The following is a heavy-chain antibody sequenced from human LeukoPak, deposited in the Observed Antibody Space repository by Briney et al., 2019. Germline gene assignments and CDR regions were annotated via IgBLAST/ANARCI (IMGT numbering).Heavy chain of an antibody. Sequence: GGSLRLSCAASGFTFSSYEMNWVRQAPGKGLEWVSVIYSGGSTYYADSVKGRFTISRDNSKNTLYLQMNSLRAEDTAVYYCARGYGDGTDYWGQGTLVTVSS. CDR1: GFTFSSYE. CDR3: ARGYGDGTDY. V-gene: IGHV3-66*01. J-gene: IGHJ4*02. D-gene: IGHD4-17*01. CDR2: IYSGGST.